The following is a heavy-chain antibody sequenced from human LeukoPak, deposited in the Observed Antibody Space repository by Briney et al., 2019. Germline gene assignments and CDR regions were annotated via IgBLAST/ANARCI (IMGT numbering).Heavy chain of an antibody. CDR1: GYTFTDYY. Sequence: ASVKVSCKASGYTFTDYYVHWVRVVPGQGLEGMGRISPNSGATNYAEKFRGRVTMARDTSINTVYMEMSSLRSDDTAVYYCARDLWGWGSDYLDYWGQGTLVTVSS. CDR2: ISPNSGAT. J-gene: IGHJ4*02. CDR3: ARDLWGWGSDYLDY. D-gene: IGHD4/OR15-4a*01. V-gene: IGHV1-2*06.